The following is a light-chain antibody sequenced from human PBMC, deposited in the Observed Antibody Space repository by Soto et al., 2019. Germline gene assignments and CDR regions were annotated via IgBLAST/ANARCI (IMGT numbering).Light chain of an antibody. Sequence: EIVLTQSPGTLSLSPGDRATLSCRASQSFNSNYLAWYQQKPGQAPRLLIYGASSRAAGIPDRFGGSGSGTDFTLTISRLETEDFAVYYCQQYDNSPLYTFGQGTKLEIK. J-gene: IGKJ2*01. CDR3: QQYDNSPLYT. CDR1: QSFNSNY. V-gene: IGKV3-20*01. CDR2: GAS.